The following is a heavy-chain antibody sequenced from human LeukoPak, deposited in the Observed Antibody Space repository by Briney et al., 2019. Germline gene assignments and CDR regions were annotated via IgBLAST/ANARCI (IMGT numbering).Heavy chain of an antibody. CDR1: GFTFDDYA. CDR3: AKAGRAGQWLVPYYFDY. CDR2: ISWNSGSI. J-gene: IGHJ4*02. Sequence: GRSLRLSCAASGFTFDDYAMHWVRQAPGKGLEWVSGISWNSGSIGYADSVKGRFTISRDNAKNSLYLQMNSLRAEDTALYYCAKAGRAGQWLVPYYFDYWGQGTLVTVSS. V-gene: IGHV3-9*01. D-gene: IGHD6-19*01.